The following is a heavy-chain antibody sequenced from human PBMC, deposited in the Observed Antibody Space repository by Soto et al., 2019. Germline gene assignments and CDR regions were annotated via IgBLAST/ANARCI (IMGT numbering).Heavy chain of an antibody. D-gene: IGHD3-16*02. Sequence: SVKVSCKASGGTFSSYAISWVRQAPGQGLEWMGGIIPIFGTANYAQKFQGRVTITADESTSTSYMELSSLRSEDTAVYYCASGSNMITFGGVIGLAFDIWGQGTMVTVSS. CDR1: GGTFSSYA. CDR3: ASGSNMITFGGVIGLAFDI. CDR2: IIPIFGTA. J-gene: IGHJ3*02. V-gene: IGHV1-69*13.